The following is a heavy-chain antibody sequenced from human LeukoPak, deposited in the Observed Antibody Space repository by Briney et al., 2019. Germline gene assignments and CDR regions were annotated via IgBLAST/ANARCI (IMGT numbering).Heavy chain of an antibody. D-gene: IGHD2-2*01. CDR1: GFTFSNYA. Sequence: PGGSLRLSCAASGFTFSNYAMNWVRQAPGKGLEWVSGITDTGDTTYYADSVKGRFTISRDNSKNTLYLQMNSLRAEDTAVYYCARGGYCSSTSCYAGDYFDYWGQGTLVTVSS. J-gene: IGHJ4*02. CDR2: ITDTGDTT. CDR3: ARGGYCSSTSCYAGDYFDY. V-gene: IGHV3-23*01.